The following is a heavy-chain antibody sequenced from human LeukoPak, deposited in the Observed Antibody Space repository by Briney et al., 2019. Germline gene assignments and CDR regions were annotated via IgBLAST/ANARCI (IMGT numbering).Heavy chain of an antibody. D-gene: IGHD2-21*02. CDR3: ARERLAYCGGDCYSALVY. CDR1: GFTFSSYE. CDR2: ISSSGSTI. Sequence: GGSLRLSCAASGFTFSSYEMNWVRQAPGKGLEWVSYISSSGSTIYYADSVKGRFTISRDNAKNSLYLQMNSLRAEDTAVYYCARERLAYCGGDCYSALVYWGQGTLVTVSS. V-gene: IGHV3-48*03. J-gene: IGHJ4*02.